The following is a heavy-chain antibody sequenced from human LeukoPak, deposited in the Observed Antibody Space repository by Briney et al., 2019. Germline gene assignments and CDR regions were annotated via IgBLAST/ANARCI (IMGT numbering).Heavy chain of an antibody. CDR2: INPNSGGT. D-gene: IGHD6-19*01. CDR3: ARETRIAVAP. CDR1: GYTFTSYG. J-gene: IGHJ5*02. Sequence: ASVKVSCKASGYTFTSYGISWVRQAPGQGLEWMGWINPNSGGTNYAQKFQGRVTMTRDTSISTAYMELSRLRSDDTAVYYCARETRIAVAPWGQGTLVTVSS. V-gene: IGHV1-2*02.